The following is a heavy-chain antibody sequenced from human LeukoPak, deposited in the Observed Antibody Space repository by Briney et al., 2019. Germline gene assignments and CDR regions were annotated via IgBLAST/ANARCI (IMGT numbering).Heavy chain of an antibody. Sequence: QPGGSLRLSCAASGFTFSDYRMYWLRQPPGKGLVWASYINTDGRTTKYADSVRGRFTMSRDNAKNTLYLQMNSLRAEDTDVYYCARGGGGLGVWGQGTTVTVSS. V-gene: IGHV3-74*03. CDR2: INTDGRTT. CDR3: ARGGGGLGV. CDR1: GFTFSDYR. J-gene: IGHJ6*02.